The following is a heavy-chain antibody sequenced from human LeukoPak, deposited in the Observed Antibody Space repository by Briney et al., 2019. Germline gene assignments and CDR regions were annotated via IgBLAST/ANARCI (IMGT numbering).Heavy chain of an antibody. J-gene: IGHJ5*02. V-gene: IGHV4-39*07. CDR3: AREGGSGSYYTTLNWFNP. D-gene: IGHD3-10*01. Sequence: AETLSLTCSVSGGSLRSDRHNWAWVRQSADKGLEHIGSVDQTGSPYYNPPLKSRVTISVDTSNKQFSLNLTSVTAADTAVYYCAREGGSGSYYTTLNWFNPWGQGTLVTVSS. CDR1: GGSLRSDRHN. CDR2: VDQTGSP.